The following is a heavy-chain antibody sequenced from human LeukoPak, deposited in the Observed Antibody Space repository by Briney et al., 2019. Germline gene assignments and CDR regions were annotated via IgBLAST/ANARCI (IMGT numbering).Heavy chain of an antibody. CDR3: AKDLKVYYDSSGYYNDAFDI. CDR1: GFTFSSYA. V-gene: IGHV3-23*01. Sequence: PGGSLRLSCAASGFTFSSYAMSWVRQAPGKGLEWVSAISGSGGSTYYADSVKGRFTISRDNSMNTLYLQMNSLRAEDTAVYYCAKDLKVYYDSSGYYNDAFDIWGQGTMVTVSS. D-gene: IGHD3-22*01. CDR2: ISGSGGST. J-gene: IGHJ3*02.